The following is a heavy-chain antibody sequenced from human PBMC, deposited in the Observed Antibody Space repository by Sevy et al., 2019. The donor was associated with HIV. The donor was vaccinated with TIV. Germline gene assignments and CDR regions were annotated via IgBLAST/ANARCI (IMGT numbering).Heavy chain of an antibody. D-gene: IGHD3-22*01. V-gene: IGHV1-18*04. CDR1: GYTFTSYG. CDR2: ISAYNGNT. J-gene: IGHJ4*01. Sequence: ASVKVSCKASGYTFTSYGISWVRQAPGQGLEWMGWISAYNGNTNYVQKFQGRVTMTSDTSTSTAYMELRSLRSDDTAVYYCARTRGFTLIVVVIPDYWGHGTLVTVSS. CDR3: ARTRGFTLIVVVIPDY.